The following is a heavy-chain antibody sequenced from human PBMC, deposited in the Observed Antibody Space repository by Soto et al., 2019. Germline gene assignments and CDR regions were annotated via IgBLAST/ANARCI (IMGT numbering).Heavy chain of an antibody. J-gene: IGHJ4*02. V-gene: IGHV4-31*03. CDR2: IYYSGDT. CDR3: ARLAYSSRGGQFFDY. CDR1: GGSISSGGYH. D-gene: IGHD6-13*01. Sequence: QVQLQESGPGLVEPSQTLSLTCNVSGGSISSGGYHWSWIRQHPGKGLEWIAYIYYSGDTYYNPSLKSRVARSVHTSQKQFSLNLSSATAADTAVYYCARLAYSSRGGQFFDYWGQGVLVTVSS.